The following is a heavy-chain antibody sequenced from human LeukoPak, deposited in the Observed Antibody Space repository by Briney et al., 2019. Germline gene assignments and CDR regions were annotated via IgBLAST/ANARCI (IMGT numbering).Heavy chain of an antibody. V-gene: IGHV3-48*03. Sequence: PGGSLRLSCAASGFTFSSYALNWVRQAPGKGLEWVSYISSSGSARYYGDSVKGRFTISRDNAAGSVYLQMSSLTDEDTAVYYCARDPLHCSGGSCFSGHDYWGQGTLVTVSS. D-gene: IGHD2-15*01. CDR3: ARDPLHCSGGSCFSGHDY. CDR1: GFTFSSYA. J-gene: IGHJ4*02. CDR2: ISSSGSAR.